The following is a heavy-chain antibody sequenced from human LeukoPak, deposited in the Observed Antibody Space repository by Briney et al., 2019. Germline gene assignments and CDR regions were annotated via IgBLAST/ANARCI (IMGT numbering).Heavy chain of an antibody. V-gene: IGHV1-2*02. Sequence: ASVKVSCKASGYTFTDYYMHWVRQAPGQGLEWMGWINPSSGGTNYAQKFQGRVTMTRDTSISTAYMELSRLRSDDTAVYYCASAFEGYCSGGSCYSPFDYWGQGTLVTVSS. J-gene: IGHJ4*02. D-gene: IGHD2-15*01. CDR3: ASAFEGYCSGGSCYSPFDY. CDR2: INPSSGGT. CDR1: GYTFTDYY.